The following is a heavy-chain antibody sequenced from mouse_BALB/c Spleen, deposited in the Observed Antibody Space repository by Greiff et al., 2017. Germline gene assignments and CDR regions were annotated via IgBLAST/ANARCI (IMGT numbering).Heavy chain of an antibody. J-gene: IGHJ2*01. Sequence: VQLQQPGAELVKPGTSVKLSCKASGYNFTSYWINWVKLRPGQGLEWIGDIYPGSGSTNYNEKFKSKATLTVDTSSSTAYMQLSSLASEDSALYYCARWGSTFDYWGQGTTLTVSS. CDR3: ARWGSTFDY. CDR2: IYPGSGST. CDR1: GYNFTSYW. D-gene: IGHD1-1*01. V-gene: IGHV1-55*01.